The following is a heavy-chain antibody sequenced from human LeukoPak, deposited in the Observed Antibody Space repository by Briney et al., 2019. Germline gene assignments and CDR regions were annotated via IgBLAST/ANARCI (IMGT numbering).Heavy chain of an antibody. CDR1: GGSISSYQ. CDR2: LYYSGNT. CDR3: ARHGSTSLHYAFDI. J-gene: IGHJ3*02. Sequence: SETLSLTCTGSGGSISSYQWSWIRQPPGKGLEGIAYLYYSGNTNYNPSLKSRLTLSVDTSKNQFFLKLNSVIAADTALYYCARHGSTSLHYAFDIWGQGTMVTVSS. D-gene: IGHD2-2*01. V-gene: IGHV4-59*01.